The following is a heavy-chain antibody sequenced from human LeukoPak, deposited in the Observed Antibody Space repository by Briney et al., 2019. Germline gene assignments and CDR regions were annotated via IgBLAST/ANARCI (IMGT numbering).Heavy chain of an antibody. CDR1: GFSFSNAW. J-gene: IGHJ4*02. CDR3: ATYGGVKV. D-gene: IGHD4-23*01. V-gene: IGHV3-15*01. Sequence: PGGSLRLSCAASGFSFSNAWMSWVRQAPGKGLEWIGRIKSKSDGETTDYAAPVKGRFTISRDDSKNTLYPQVNSLTAEDTAVYYCATYGGVKVWGQGTLVTVSS. CDR2: IKSKSDGETT.